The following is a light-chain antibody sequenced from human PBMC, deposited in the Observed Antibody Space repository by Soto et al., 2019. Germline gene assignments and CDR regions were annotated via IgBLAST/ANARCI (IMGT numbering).Light chain of an antibody. CDR2: NTN. CDR1: SGSVTTTYY. CDR3: VVFMGSGIDV. J-gene: IGLJ7*01. Sequence: QAVVTQEPSLSVSPGGTVTLTCGLSSGSVTTTYYPSWYQQTPGQAPRTLIYNTNTRSSGVPDRFSGSILGNKAALTITGAQADDESDYYCVVFMGSGIDVFGGGTQLTVL. V-gene: IGLV8-61*01.